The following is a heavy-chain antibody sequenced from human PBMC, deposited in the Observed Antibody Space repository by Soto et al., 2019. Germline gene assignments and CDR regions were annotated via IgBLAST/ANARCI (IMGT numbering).Heavy chain of an antibody. D-gene: IGHD2-2*02. CDR2: IYYSGST. CDR3: ARGPAIVVVPAAIDYFDY. Sequence: PSETLSLTCPVSGGSISSGGYYSSWIRPHPGKGLEWIGYIYYSGSTYYNPSLKSRVTISVDTSKNQFSLKLSSVTAADTAVYYCARGPAIVVVPAAIDYFDYWGQGTLVTVSS. V-gene: IGHV4-31*03. CDR1: GGSISSGGYY. J-gene: IGHJ4*02.